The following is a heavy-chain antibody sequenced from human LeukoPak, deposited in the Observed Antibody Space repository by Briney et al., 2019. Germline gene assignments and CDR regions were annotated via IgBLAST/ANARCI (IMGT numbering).Heavy chain of an antibody. J-gene: IGHJ6*02. Sequence: GGSLRLSCAASGFTLSSYWMNWVRQAPGKGLEWVSYISSSGSTIYYADSVKGRFTISRDNAKNSLYLQMNSLRAEDTAVYYCARFRPDYYYGMDVWGQGTTVTVSS. V-gene: IGHV3-48*04. CDR1: GFTLSSYW. CDR2: ISSSGSTI. CDR3: ARFRPDYYYGMDV.